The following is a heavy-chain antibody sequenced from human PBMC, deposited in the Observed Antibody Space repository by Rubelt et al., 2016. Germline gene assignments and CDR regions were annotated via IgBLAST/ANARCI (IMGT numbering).Heavy chain of an antibody. CDR1: GYTFTSYY. V-gene: IGHV1-46*01. Sequence: QVQLVQSGAEVKKPGASVKVSCKASGYTFTSYYMHWVRQAPGQGLEWMGIINPSGGSTSYAQKVQGRGTMTRDTSTSPVDMGLSSLRSEDTAVYYGARSPRYDFEDNWFDPWGQGTLVTVSA. CDR2: INPSGGST. J-gene: IGHJ5*02. D-gene: IGHD3-3*01. CDR3: ARSPRYDFEDNWFDP.